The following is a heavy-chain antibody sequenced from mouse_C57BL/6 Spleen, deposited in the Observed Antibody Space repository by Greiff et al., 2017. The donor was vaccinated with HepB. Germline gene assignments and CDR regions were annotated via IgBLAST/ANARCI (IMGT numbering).Heavy chain of an antibody. D-gene: IGHD1-1*01. CDR1: GYAFSSSW. Sequence: VQLVESGPELVKPGASVKISCKASGYAFSSSWMNWVKQRPGKGLEWIGRIYPGDGDTNYNGKFKGKATLNADKSSSTAYMQLSRLTSEDSAVYFCARTTVVAKGDAMDYWGQGTSVTVSS. CDR2: IYPGDGDT. CDR3: ARTTVVAKGDAMDY. J-gene: IGHJ4*01. V-gene: IGHV1-82*01.